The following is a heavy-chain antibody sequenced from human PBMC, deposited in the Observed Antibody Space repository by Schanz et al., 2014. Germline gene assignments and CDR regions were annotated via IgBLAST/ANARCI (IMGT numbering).Heavy chain of an antibody. CDR3: ARGIPYCSSTSCSGLDAYDV. Sequence: QVQLVQSGAEVKKPGASVKVSCKASGYTFTSYYMHWVRQAPGQGLEWMGIINPSGGSTSYAQKFQGRVTMTRDTSTSTVYMELRSLISDDTAMYYCARGIPYCSSTSCSGLDAYDVWGQGTLVNVSS. D-gene: IGHD2-2*01. CDR2: INPSGGST. J-gene: IGHJ3*01. CDR1: GYTFTSYY. V-gene: IGHV1-46*01.